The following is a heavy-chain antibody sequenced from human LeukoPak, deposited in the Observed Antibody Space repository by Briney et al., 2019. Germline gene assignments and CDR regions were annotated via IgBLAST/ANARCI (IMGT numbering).Heavy chain of an antibody. D-gene: IGHD3-22*01. CDR1: GFTFSSAW. J-gene: IGHJ4*02. CDR3: TTVRPGTSGYSY. CDR2: VRSKADGGTT. V-gene: IGHV3-15*01. Sequence: AGGSLRLSCAASGFTFSSAWMTWVRQAPGKGLEWVGRVRSKADGGTTDYAAPAKGRFTISRDDSKNTVLLQMKSLKTEDTAVYYCTTVRPGTSGYSYWGQGTLVTVSS.